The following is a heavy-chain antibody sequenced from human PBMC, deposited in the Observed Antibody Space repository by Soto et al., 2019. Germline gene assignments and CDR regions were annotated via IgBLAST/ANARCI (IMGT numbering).Heavy chain of an antibody. D-gene: IGHD4-17*01. V-gene: IGHV1-69*01. CDR2: VIPFFGTA. Sequence: QVQLGQSGAEVKKPGSSVKVSCKASGGTFSSYAISWVRQAPGQGLEWMGGVIPFFGTANYAQKFQGRVTITADESTSTAYMELSSLRSEDKAVYYCARDLHYGDYWGGWFDPWGQGTLVTVSS. CDR1: GGTFSSYA. J-gene: IGHJ5*02. CDR3: ARDLHYGDYWGGWFDP.